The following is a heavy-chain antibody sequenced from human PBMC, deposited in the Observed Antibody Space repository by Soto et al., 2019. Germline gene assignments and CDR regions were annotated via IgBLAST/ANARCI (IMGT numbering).Heavy chain of an antibody. D-gene: IGHD5-12*01. J-gene: IGHJ5*02. V-gene: IGHV1-18*01. CDR1: GYTFTSYA. CDR2: ISAYNGNT. Sequence: GTSVKASCKASGYTFTSYALSWIRQAPGQGLEWMGWISAYNGNTNYAQKFQGRITMTTDTSTSTAYMELRTLRSDDTAVYYCARSGYTKSYNWFDPWGQGTLVTVSS. CDR3: ARSGYTKSYNWFDP.